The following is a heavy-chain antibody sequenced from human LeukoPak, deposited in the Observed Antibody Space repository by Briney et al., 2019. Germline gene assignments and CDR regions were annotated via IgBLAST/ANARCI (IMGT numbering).Heavy chain of an antibody. D-gene: IGHD3-3*01. V-gene: IGHV5-51*01. Sequence: KNGESLKISCKGSGYSFTSYWIGWVRQMPGKGLEWMGLIYPGDSDTRYTPSFQGQVTTSADKSISTAYLQWSSLKASDTAMYYCASTSTYYDFWRGSVPFDYWGQGTLVTVSS. CDR2: IYPGDSDT. CDR3: ASTSTYYDFWRGSVPFDY. J-gene: IGHJ4*02. CDR1: GYSFTSYW.